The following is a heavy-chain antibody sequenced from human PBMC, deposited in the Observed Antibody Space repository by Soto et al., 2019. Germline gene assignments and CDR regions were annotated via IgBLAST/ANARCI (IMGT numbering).Heavy chain of an antibody. CDR1: GYTFTSYG. CDR3: ATAARVAAFDI. D-gene: IGHD1-1*01. J-gene: IGHJ3*02. Sequence: ASVKVSCKASGYTFTSYGISWVRQAPGQGLEWMRWISAYNGNTNYAQKLQGRVTMTEDTSTDTAYMELSSLRSEDTAVYYCATAARVAAFDIWGQGTMVTVSS. CDR2: ISAYNGNT. V-gene: IGHV1-18*04.